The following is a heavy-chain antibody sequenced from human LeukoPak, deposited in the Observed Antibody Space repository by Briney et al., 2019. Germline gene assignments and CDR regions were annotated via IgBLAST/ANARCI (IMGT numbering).Heavy chain of an antibody. CDR2: IYHSGST. V-gene: IGHV4-30-2*01. CDR3: AKDSGSYYGTFDY. J-gene: IGHJ4*02. D-gene: IGHD1-26*01. CDR1: GGSISSGGYY. Sequence: SQTLSLTCTVSGGSISSGGYYWSWIRQPPGKGLEWIGYIYHSGSTYYNPSLKSRVTISVDRSKNQFSLKLSSVTAADTAVYYCAKDSGSYYGTFDYWGQGTLVTVSS.